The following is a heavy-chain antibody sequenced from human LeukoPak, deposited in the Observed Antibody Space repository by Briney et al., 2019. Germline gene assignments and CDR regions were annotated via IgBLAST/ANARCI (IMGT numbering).Heavy chain of an antibody. J-gene: IGHJ4*02. CDR2: IYYSGST. D-gene: IGHD6-19*01. CDR3: ARLDTIAVAGQYYFDY. Sequence: SETLSLTCTVSGGSISSSSYYWGWIRQPPGKGLEWIGSIYYSGSTYYDPSLKSRVTISVDTSKNQFSLKLSSVTAADTAVYYCARLDTIAVAGQYYFDYWGQGTLVTVSS. CDR1: GGSISSSSYY. V-gene: IGHV4-39*07.